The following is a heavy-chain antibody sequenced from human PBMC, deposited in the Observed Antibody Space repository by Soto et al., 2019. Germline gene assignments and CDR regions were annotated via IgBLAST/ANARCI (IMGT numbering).Heavy chain of an antibody. D-gene: IGHD7-27*01. CDR3: ARDTGLAPTVWGY. CDR2: VYHSGST. CDR1: GDSIRGGGHY. V-gene: IGHV4-31*03. Sequence: QVQLQESGPGLVKPSQTLSLTCSVSGDSIRGGGHYWNWIRQFPGQGLERIGYVYHSGSTHYNPSLRGRLTISIDTSKNQFSLRLISVTAADTALYYCARDTGLAPTVWGYWGHGTQVTVSS. J-gene: IGHJ4*03.